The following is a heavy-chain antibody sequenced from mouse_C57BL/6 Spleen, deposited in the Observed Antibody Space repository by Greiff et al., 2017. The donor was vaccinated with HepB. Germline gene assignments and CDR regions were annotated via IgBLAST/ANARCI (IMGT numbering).Heavy chain of an antibody. CDR1: GYTFTSYW. J-gene: IGHJ1*03. CDR3: AGSSYSWYFDV. Sequence: QVQLQQPGAELVKPGASVKLSCKASGYTFTSYWMHWVKQRPGQGLEWIGMIHPNSGSTNYNEKFKSKATLTVDKSSSTAYMQLSSLTSEDSAVYYCAGSSYSWYFDVWGTGTTVTVSS. CDR2: IHPNSGST. V-gene: IGHV1-64*01. D-gene: IGHD1-1*01.